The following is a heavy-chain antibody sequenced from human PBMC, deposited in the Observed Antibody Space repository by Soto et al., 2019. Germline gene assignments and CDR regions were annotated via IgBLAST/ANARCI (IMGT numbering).Heavy chain of an antibody. D-gene: IGHD3-9*01. CDR2: ISSSSSYI. V-gene: IGHV3-21*01. Sequence: GGSLRLSCAASGFTFSSYSMNWVRQAPGKGLEWVSSISSSSSYIYYADSVKGRFTISRDNAKNSLYLQMNSLRAEDTAVYYCARDHFEDPGDYYYYGIDVRAQRTTVTGSS. CDR1: GFTFSSYS. J-gene: IGHJ6*02. CDR3: ARDHFEDPGDYYYYGIDV.